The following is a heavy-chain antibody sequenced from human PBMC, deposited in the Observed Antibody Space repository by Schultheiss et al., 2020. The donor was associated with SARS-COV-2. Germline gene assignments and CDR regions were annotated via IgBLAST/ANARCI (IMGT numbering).Heavy chain of an antibody. CDR1: GFSLSTSGVG. CDR3: ARIRGGGYDYSRWDWFDP. Sequence: SGPTLVKPTETLTLTCTFSGFSLSTSGVGVGWIRQPPGKALEWLALIDWDDDKYYSTSLKTRLTISKDTSKNQVVLTMTNMDPVDTATYYCARIRGGGYDYSRWDWFDPWGQGTLVTVSS. J-gene: IGHJ5*02. CDR2: IDWDDDK. V-gene: IGHV2-70*01. D-gene: IGHD5-12*01.